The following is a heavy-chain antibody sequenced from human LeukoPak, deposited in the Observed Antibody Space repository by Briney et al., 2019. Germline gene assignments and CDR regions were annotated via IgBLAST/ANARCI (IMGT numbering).Heavy chain of an antibody. D-gene: IGHD3-16*01. V-gene: IGHV3-74*01. Sequence: GGSLRLSCAASGFTFSSYWMHWVRQVPGKGLVWVARINPGGSSITYADSVKGRFTISRDNAKNTLYLQMNSLRAEDTAVYYCATVFEYWSQGTLVTVSS. CDR2: INPGGSSI. CDR3: ATVFEY. J-gene: IGHJ4*02. CDR1: GFTFSSYW.